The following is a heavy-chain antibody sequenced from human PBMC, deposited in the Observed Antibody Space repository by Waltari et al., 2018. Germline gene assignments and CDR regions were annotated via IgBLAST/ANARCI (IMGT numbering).Heavy chain of an antibody. CDR1: GYTFISNA. CDR3: ARLAHHGVSGGDF. J-gene: IGHJ4*02. Sequence: QVQLVQSGAEVKKPGASVKVSCKASGYTFISNAINWVRQAPGQGLEWMGWISAYDGSTDYAQIFQVRISRTTDTSTRTAYMELRGLTSDDSAVYYCARLAHHGVSGGDFWGQGTLVTVSS. V-gene: IGHV1-18*04. D-gene: IGHD3-10*01. CDR2: ISAYDGST.